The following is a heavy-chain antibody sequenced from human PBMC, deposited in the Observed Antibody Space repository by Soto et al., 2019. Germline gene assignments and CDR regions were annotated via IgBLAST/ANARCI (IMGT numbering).Heavy chain of an antibody. V-gene: IGHV3-30*18. CDR2: ISYDGSTK. D-gene: IGHD2-2*01. CDR1: GFTFSSYG. J-gene: IGHJ5*02. CDR3: AKDGQGYCISTSCANWFDT. Sequence: QVQLVESGGGVVQPGRSLRLSCAASGFTFSSYGMHWVRQAPGKGLEWVAVISYDGSTKYYADSVKGRFTISRDNSKNTMYLQMNSLRAEDTSVYYCAKDGQGYCISTSCANWFDTWGQGNLVNVSS.